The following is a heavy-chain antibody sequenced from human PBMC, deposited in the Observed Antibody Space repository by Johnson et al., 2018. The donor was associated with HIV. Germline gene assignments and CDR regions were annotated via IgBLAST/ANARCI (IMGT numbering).Heavy chain of an antibody. CDR1: GFTFTYYA. Sequence: VQLVESGGGVVRPGGSLRLSCAASGFTFTYYAMSCVRQAPGKGLEWVSGISGSGGSTYYADSVKGRFTISRDNAKNSLYLQMNSLRAEDTAVYYCAKDMSRVVTPWAVSFDIWGQGTMVTVSS. V-gene: IGHV3-23*04. CDR2: ISGSGGST. D-gene: IGHD4-23*01. CDR3: AKDMSRVVTPWAVSFDI. J-gene: IGHJ3*02.